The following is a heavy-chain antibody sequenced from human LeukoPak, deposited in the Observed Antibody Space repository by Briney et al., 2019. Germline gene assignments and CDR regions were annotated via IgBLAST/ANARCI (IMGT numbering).Heavy chain of an antibody. J-gene: IGHJ4*02. CDR3: ARVRYNYGSYYFDY. D-gene: IGHD5-18*01. V-gene: IGHV4-59*01. Sequence: SETLSLTCTVSGGSISNYYWSWIRQPPGKGLEWIGYIYYSGSTNYNPSLKSPVTISVDTSKNQFSLKLSSVTAADTAVYYCARVRYNYGSYYFDYWGQGTLVTVSS. CDR1: GGSISNYY. CDR2: IYYSGST.